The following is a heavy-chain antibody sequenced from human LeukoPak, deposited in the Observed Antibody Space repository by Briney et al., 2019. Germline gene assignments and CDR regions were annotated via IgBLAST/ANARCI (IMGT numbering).Heavy chain of an antibody. Sequence: SETLSLTCTVSGYSISSGYYWGWIRQPPGKGLEWIGSIYHSGSTYYNPSLKSRVTISVDTSKNQFSLKLSSVTAADTAVYYCARTSMVRGVPFDYWGQGTLVTVSS. J-gene: IGHJ4*02. CDR1: GYSISSGYY. CDR3: ARTSMVRGVPFDY. V-gene: IGHV4-38-2*02. CDR2: IYHSGST. D-gene: IGHD3-10*01.